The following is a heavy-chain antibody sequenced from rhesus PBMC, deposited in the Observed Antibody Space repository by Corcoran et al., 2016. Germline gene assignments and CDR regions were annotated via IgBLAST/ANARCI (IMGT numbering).Heavy chain of an antibody. CDR1: GYSISSGYG. Sequence: VQLQESGPGLVKPSETLSLTCAVSGYSISSGYGWGWIRQPPGKGLEWIGQIYGGSCSTYYNPSRKSRVTVSNDTSKNQCSLKLSSVTAAGTAVYYCASLASSGVSFEFWGQGALVTVAS. CDR2: IYGGSCST. J-gene: IGHJ1*01. V-gene: IGHV4-127*01. CDR3: ASLASSGVSFEF. D-gene: IGHD6-25*01.